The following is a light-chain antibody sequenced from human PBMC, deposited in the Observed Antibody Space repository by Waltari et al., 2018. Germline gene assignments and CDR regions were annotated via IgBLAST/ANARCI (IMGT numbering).Light chain of an antibody. CDR3: SSYTSSRTWGVV. CDR2: DVS. Sequence: QSALTQPASVSGSPGQSITISCTGTSSDVGGYNYVSWYQQPPGKAPKLMIYDVSKRPSVVSNRCSGSKSGNTASLTISGLQAEDDADYYCSSYTSSRTWGVVVGGGTKLTVL. V-gene: IGLV2-14*01. J-gene: IGLJ2*01. CDR1: SSDVGGYNY.